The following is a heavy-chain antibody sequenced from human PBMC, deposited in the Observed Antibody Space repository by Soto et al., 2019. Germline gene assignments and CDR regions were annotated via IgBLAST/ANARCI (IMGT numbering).Heavy chain of an antibody. CDR2: ISGSGGST. CDR1: GFTFSSYA. J-gene: IGHJ4*02. D-gene: IGHD6-19*01. Sequence: GGSLRLSCAASGFTFSSYAMSWVRQAPGKGLEWVSAISGSGGSTYYADSVKGRFTISRDNSKNTLNLQMNSLRAEDTAVYYCAKIPAGVLRLDFDYWGQGTLVTVSS. CDR3: AKIPAGVLRLDFDY. V-gene: IGHV3-23*01.